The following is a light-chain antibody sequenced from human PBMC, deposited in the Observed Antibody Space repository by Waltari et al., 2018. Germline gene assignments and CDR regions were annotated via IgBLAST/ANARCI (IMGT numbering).Light chain of an antibody. CDR3: QHSHSTPIT. CDR1: QNINKF. Sequence: DIQMTQSPSFLSASVGDRVTIPCRASQNINKFLNWYQQKPGKAPKFLIYAASLLQTGVPSRFRGSGSGTEFTLTIDSLQPEDFATYFCQHSHSTPITFGPGTTVDV. J-gene: IGKJ3*01. CDR2: AAS. V-gene: IGKV1-39*01.